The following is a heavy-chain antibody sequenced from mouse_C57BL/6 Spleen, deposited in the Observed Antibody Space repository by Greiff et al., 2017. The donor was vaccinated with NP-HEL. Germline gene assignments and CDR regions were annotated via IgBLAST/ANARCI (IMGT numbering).Heavy chain of an antibody. V-gene: IGHV10-1*01. D-gene: IGHD2-1*01. Sequence: EVQLQESGGGLVQPKGSLKLSCAASGFSFNTYAMNWVRQAPGKGLEWVARIRSKSNNYATYYADSVKDRFTISRDDSESMLYLQMNNLKTEDTAMYYCVRQRSYGNYDWYAMDYWGQGTSVTVSS. CDR1: GFSFNTYA. CDR2: IRSKSNNYAT. CDR3: VRQRSYGNYDWYAMDY. J-gene: IGHJ4*01.